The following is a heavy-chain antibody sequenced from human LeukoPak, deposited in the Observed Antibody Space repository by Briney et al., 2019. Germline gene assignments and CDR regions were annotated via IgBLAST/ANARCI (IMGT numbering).Heavy chain of an antibody. CDR2: IYYSGST. V-gene: IGHV4-59*01. CDR1: GGSISTYY. J-gene: IGHJ4*02. Sequence: SETLSLTCSVSGGSISTYYWTWIRQPPGKGLEWTGYIYYSGSTNYNPSLKSRVTISLDTSKNQFSLKLSSVTAADTAVYYCARAILSGYPDSWGQGTLVTVSS. D-gene: IGHD3-3*01. CDR3: ARAILSGYPDS.